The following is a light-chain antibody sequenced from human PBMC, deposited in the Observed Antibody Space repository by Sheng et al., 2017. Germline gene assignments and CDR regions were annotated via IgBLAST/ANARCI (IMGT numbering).Light chain of an antibody. V-gene: IGKV1-8*01. J-gene: IGKJ1*01. CDR3: QQYYDSPPT. CDR2: SAS. CDR1: QGISSY. Sequence: AIRMTQSPSSFSASTGDRVTITCRASQGISSYLAWYQQKPGKAPKLLIYSASRLESGVPSRFSGSGSGTDYTLTISSLQPEDFATYYCQQYYDSPPTFGQGTKVEIK.